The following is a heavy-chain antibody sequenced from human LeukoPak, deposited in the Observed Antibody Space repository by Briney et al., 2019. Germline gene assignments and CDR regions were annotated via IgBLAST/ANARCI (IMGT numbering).Heavy chain of an antibody. Sequence: SETLSLTCTVSGGSISSYYWSWVRQPPGKGLEWIGYIYYSGSTNYNPSLKSRVTISVDTSKNQFSLKLSSVTAADTAVYYCARTRVYCSSTSCYPSHFDPWGQGTLVTVSS. CDR3: ARTRVYCSSTSCYPSHFDP. V-gene: IGHV4-59*01. D-gene: IGHD2-2*01. CDR2: IYYSGST. J-gene: IGHJ5*02. CDR1: GGSISSYY.